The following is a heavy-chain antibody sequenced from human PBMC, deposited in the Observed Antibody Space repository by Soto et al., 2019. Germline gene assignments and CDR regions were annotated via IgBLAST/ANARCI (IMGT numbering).Heavy chain of an antibody. J-gene: IGHJ6*02. CDR1: GFTFSNAW. V-gene: IGHV3-15*07. CDR3: TTMGGDNYYYYGMDV. CDR2: IKSKTDGGTT. Sequence: EVQLVESGGGLVKPGGSLRLSCAASGFTFSNAWMNWVRLAPGKGLEWVGRIKSKTDGGTTDYAAPVKGRFTISRDDSKNTLYLQMNSLKTEDTAVYYCTTMGGDNYYYYGMDVWGQGTTVTVSS. D-gene: IGHD3-16*01.